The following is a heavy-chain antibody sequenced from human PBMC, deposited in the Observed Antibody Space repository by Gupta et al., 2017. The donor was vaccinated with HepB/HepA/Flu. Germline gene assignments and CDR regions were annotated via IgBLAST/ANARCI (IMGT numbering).Heavy chain of an antibody. D-gene: IGHD4-17*01. CDR3: ARARDGDYDWYFDL. Sequence: QVQLQESGPGLVKPSETLSLTCTVSGGSISSYYWSWIRQPPGKGLEWIGYIYYSGSTNYNPSLKSRVTISVDTSKNQFSLKLSSVTAADTAVYYCARARDGDYDWYFDLWGRGTLVTVSS. J-gene: IGHJ2*01. CDR1: GGSISSYY. CDR2: IYYSGST. V-gene: IGHV4-59*01.